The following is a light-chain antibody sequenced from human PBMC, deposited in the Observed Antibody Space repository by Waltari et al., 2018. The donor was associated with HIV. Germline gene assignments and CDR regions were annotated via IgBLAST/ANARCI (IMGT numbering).Light chain of an antibody. CDR1: QNVLYSSNNKNY. CDR2: WAS. Sequence: DIVMTQSPDSLAVSLGERATINCKSSQNVLYSSNNKNYVVWYQQKPGQPPKLPIYWASTRESGVPDRFSGSGSGTDFTLTISSLQADDVAVYYCQQYYSTQWTFGQGTRVEIK. CDR3: QQYYSTQWT. V-gene: IGKV4-1*01. J-gene: IGKJ1*01.